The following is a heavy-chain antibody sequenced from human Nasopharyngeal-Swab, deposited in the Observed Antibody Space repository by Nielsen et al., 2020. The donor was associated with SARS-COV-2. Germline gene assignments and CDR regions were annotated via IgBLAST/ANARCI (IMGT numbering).Heavy chain of an antibody. CDR1: GFTFSSYA. Sequence: GGSLRLSCAASGFTFSSYAMHWVRQAPGKGLEWAAVISYDGSNKYYADSVKGRFTISRDNSKNTLYLQMNSLRAEDTAVYYCARTMGGSYFGAFDIWGQGTMVTVSS. V-gene: IGHV3-30-3*01. D-gene: IGHD1-26*01. J-gene: IGHJ3*02. CDR2: ISYDGSNK. CDR3: ARTMGGSYFGAFDI.